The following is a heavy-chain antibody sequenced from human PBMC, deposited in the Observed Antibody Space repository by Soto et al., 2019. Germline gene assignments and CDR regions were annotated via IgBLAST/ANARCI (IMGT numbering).Heavy chain of an antibody. J-gene: IGHJ4*02. D-gene: IGHD3-9*01. CDR1: GYTFTGYY. Sequence: QVQLVQSGAEVKKPGASVKVSCEASGYTFTGYYMHWVRQAPGQGFEWMGRISPKSGGTNYAQKFQGRVTMTWDTSLNTAYMELSSLMFEDTAVYYCARPPGYVSDWYYFDLWGQGTLVTVSS. V-gene: IGHV1-2*02. CDR3: ARPPGYVSDWYYFDL. CDR2: ISPKSGGT.